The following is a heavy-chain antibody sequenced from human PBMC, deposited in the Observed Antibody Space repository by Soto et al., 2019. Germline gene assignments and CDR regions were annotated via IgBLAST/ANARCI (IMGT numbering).Heavy chain of an antibody. J-gene: IGHJ4*02. V-gene: IGHV1-18*01. D-gene: IGHD3-16*02. Sequence: QVQLVQSGAEVKKPGASVKVSCKASGYTFTSYGISWVRQAPGQGLEWMGWISAYNGNTNYAQKLQGRVTMTTDTSTSTAYMELRSLRSDDTAVYYCAREVNDYVWGSYRDLGYWGQGTLVTVSS. CDR3: AREVNDYVWGSYRDLGY. CDR1: GYTFTSYG. CDR2: ISAYNGNT.